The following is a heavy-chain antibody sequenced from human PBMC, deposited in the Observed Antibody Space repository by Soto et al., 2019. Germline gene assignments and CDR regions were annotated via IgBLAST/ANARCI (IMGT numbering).Heavy chain of an antibody. CDR1: GGSFSGYY. D-gene: IGHD2-2*02. V-gene: IGHV4-34*01. Sequence: SETLSLSCAVYGGSFSGYYWSWIRQPPGKGLEWIGEINHSGSTNYNPSLKSRATISVDTSKNQFSLRLSSVTAADTAVYYCERGRGCSSTSCYTRSYYYYYYGMDVWGQGTTVTVSS. J-gene: IGHJ6*02. CDR3: ERGRGCSSTSCYTRSYYYYYYGMDV. CDR2: INHSGST.